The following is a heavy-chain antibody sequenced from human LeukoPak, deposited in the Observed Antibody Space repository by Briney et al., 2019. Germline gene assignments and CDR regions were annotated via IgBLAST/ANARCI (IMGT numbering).Heavy chain of an antibody. V-gene: IGHV1-2*02. CDR2: INPNSGGT. CDR3: ARDPRGYSGYDQAFDY. D-gene: IGHD5-12*01. Sequence: ASVKVSCKASGYTFTGYYMHWVRQAPGQGVEWMGWINPNSGGTNYAQKFQGRVTMTRDTSISTAYMELSRLRSDDTAVYYCARDPRGYSGYDQAFDYWGQGTLVTVSS. CDR1: GYTFTGYY. J-gene: IGHJ4*02.